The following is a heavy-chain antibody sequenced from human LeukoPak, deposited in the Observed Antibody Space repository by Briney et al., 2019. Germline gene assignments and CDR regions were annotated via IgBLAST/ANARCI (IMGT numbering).Heavy chain of an antibody. V-gene: IGHV3-30*04. J-gene: IGHJ4*02. CDR3: ARDSSPYYYGSGSHDY. CDR2: ISYDGSNK. CDR1: GFTFSSYA. Sequence: GRSLRLSCAASGFTFSSYAMHWVRQAPGKGLEWVAVISYDGSNKYYADSVKGRFTISRDNSKNTLYLQMNSLRAEDTAVYYCARDSSPYYYGSGSHDYWGQGTLVTVSS. D-gene: IGHD3-10*01.